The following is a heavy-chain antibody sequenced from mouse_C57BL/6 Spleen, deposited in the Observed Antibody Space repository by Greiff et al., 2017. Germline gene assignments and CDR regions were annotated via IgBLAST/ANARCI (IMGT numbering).Heavy chain of an antibody. CDR2: IDPSDSYT. CDR1: GYTFTSYW. V-gene: IGHV1-69*01. D-gene: IGHD1-1*01. J-gene: IGHJ4*01. CDR3: ARFYYGSSEYYYAMDY. Sequence: VKLQQPGAELVMPGASVKLSCKASGYTFTSYWMHWVKQRPGQGLEWIGEIDPSDSYTNYNQKFKGKSTLTVDKSSSTAYMQLSSLTSEDSAVYYCARFYYGSSEYYYAMDYWGQGTSVTVSS.